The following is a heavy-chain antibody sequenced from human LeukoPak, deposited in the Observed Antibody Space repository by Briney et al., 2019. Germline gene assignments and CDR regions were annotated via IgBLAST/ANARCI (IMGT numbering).Heavy chain of an antibody. V-gene: IGHV6-1*01. D-gene: IGHD6-13*01. Sequence: SQTFSLTCAISGDSVSSNSAAWTWIRQSPSRGLEWLGRTYYRSKWYNDYAVSVKSRITINPDTSKNQFSLQLSSVTPEDTAVYYCARAPTSSSWYNWFDPWGQGTLVTVSS. CDR1: GDSVSSNSAA. CDR3: ARAPTSSSWYNWFDP. J-gene: IGHJ5*02. CDR2: TYYRSKWYN.